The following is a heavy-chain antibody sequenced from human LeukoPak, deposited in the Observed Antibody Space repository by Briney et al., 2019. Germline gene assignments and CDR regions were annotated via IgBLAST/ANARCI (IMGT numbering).Heavy chain of an antibody. CDR1: GFTFSSYE. CDR3: AKGGFDWFGDDY. V-gene: IGHV3-23*01. CDR2: ISGSGGGT. D-gene: IGHD3-10*01. J-gene: IGHJ4*02. Sequence: GGSLRLSCAASGFTFSSYEMNWVRQAPGKGLEWVSAISGSGGGTYYADSVKGRFTISRDNSKNTLYLQMNSLRVEDTAVYYCAKGGFDWFGDDYWGLGTLVTVSS.